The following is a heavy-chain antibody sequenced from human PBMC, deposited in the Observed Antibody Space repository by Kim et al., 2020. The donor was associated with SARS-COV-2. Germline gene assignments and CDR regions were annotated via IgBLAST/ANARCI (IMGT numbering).Heavy chain of an antibody. J-gene: IGHJ3*02. Sequence: GIANYAQKFQGRVTITADKSTSTAYMELSSLRSEDTAVYYCARQKGAFDIWGQGTMVTVSS. CDR2: GIA. CDR3: ARQKGAFDI. V-gene: IGHV1-69*02.